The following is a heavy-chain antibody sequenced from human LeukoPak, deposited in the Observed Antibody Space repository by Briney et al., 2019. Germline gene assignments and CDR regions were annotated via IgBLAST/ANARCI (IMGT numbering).Heavy chain of an antibody. D-gene: IGHD6-13*01. CDR2: SIPIFGIA. J-gene: IGHJ4*02. Sequence: SVKVSCKSSGGTFSSYAISWVRQAPGQGLGWVGRSIPIFGIANYAQKFQGRVTITADKSTSTAYMELSSLRSVDTAVYYCARDRDIWYSSSWSLNFDYWGQGTLVTVSS. V-gene: IGHV1-69*04. CDR1: GGTFSSYA. CDR3: ARDRDIWYSSSWSLNFDY.